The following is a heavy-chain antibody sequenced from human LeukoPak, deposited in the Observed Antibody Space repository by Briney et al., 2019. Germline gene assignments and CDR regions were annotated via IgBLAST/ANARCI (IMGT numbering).Heavy chain of an antibody. CDR1: GFTFSSYA. J-gene: IGHJ4*02. V-gene: IGHV3-30*01. CDR2: ISYDGSNK. CDR3: AREATVITLFDY. Sequence: GGSLRLSCAASGFTFSSYAMHWVRQAPGKGLEWVAVISYDGSNKYYADSVKGRFTISRDNSKNTLYLQMNSLRAEDTAVYYCAREATVITLFDYWGQGTLVTVSS. D-gene: IGHD4-17*01.